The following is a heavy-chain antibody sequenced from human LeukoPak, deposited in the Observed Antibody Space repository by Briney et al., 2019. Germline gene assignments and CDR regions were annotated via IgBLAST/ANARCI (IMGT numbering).Heavy chain of an antibody. V-gene: IGHV1-69*05. J-gene: IGHJ3*02. CDR3: AREGLGYCSSTSCYTKAADI. Sequence: SVKVSCKASGGTFSSYAISWVRQAPGQGLEWMGRIIPIFGTANYAQKFQGRVTITTDESTSTAYMELSSLRSEDTAVYYCAREGLGYCSSTSCYTKAADIWGQGTMVTVSS. CDR1: GGTFSSYA. CDR2: IIPIFGTA. D-gene: IGHD2-2*02.